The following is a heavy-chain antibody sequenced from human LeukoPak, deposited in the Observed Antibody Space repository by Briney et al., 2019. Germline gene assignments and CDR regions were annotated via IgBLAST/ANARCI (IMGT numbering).Heavy chain of an antibody. Sequence: SETLSLTCTVSGGSISSYYWSWIRQPPGKGLEWIGEINHSGSTNYNPSLKSRVTISVDTSKNQFSLKLSSVTAADTAVYYCARGPRYYGMDVWGQGTTVTVSS. J-gene: IGHJ6*02. CDR3: ARGPRYYGMDV. CDR1: GGSISSYY. CDR2: INHSGST. V-gene: IGHV4-34*01.